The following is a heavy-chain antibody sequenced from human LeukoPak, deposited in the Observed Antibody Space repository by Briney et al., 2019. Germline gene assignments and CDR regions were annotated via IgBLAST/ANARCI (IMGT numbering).Heavy chain of an antibody. D-gene: IGHD2/OR15-2a*01. V-gene: IGHV3-7*01. Sequence: TGGSLRLSCAASGFTLSNYWMTWVRQAPGKGLEWVANIKEDGSDKYYVDSVKGRFTISRDNAKNSLYLQMTSLRAEDTAVHYCAKDSPRSFYELWGQGTPVTGSS. CDR1: GFTLSNYW. CDR3: AKDSPRSFYEL. J-gene: IGHJ4*01. CDR2: IKEDGSDK.